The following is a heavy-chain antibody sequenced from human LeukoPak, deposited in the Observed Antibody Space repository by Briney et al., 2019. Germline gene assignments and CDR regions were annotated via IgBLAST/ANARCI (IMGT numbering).Heavy chain of an antibody. Sequence: PGGSLRLSCAASGFTFSSYAMTWVRQAPGKGLEWVSAISGGGGSTYYADSVKGRFAISRDNSKNTMYLQMNSLRAEDTAVYYCAKDLHDILTGSVLGDWFDPRGQGTLVTVSS. CDR2: ISGGGGST. CDR3: AKDLHDILTGSVLGDWFDP. CDR1: GFTFSSYA. D-gene: IGHD3-9*01. J-gene: IGHJ5*02. V-gene: IGHV3-23*01.